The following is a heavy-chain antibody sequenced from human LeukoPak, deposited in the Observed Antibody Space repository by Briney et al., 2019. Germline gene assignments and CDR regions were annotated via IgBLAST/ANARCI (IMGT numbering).Heavy chain of an antibody. CDR3: ARDSGQVDPIFDY. D-gene: IGHD3-10*01. CDR1: GFTFSSYG. J-gene: IGHJ4*02. V-gene: IGHV3-30*02. Sequence: PGGSLRLSCAASGFTFSSYGMHWVRQAPGKGLEWVAFIRYDGSNKYYADSVKGRFTISRDNSKNTLYLQMNSLRAEDTAVYYCARDSGQVDPIFDYWGQGTLVTVSS. CDR2: IRYDGSNK.